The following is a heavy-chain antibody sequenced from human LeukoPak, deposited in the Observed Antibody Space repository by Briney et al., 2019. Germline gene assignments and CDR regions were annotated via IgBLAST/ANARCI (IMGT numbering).Heavy chain of an antibody. V-gene: IGHV4-4*02. Sequence: SGTLSLTCAVSGVSISSSNWWSWVRQPPGKGLEWIGEIYHSGSTNYNPSLKSRVTISVDKSKNQFSLKLSSVTAADTAVYYCARDSSDSSGGGNDYWGQGTLVTVSS. J-gene: IGHJ4*02. CDR2: IYHSGST. CDR3: ARDSSDSSGGGNDY. D-gene: IGHD3-22*01. CDR1: GVSISSSNW.